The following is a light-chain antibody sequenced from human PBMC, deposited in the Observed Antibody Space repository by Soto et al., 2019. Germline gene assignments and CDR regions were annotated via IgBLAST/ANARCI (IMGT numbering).Light chain of an antibody. CDR2: AVN. J-gene: IGLJ2*01. Sequence: QSALTQPRSVSGSPGQSVTISCTGTSSDVGGYNYVSWYQQHPGKAPKLVIYAVNKRPSGVPDRFSGSKSGNTASLTISGLQAEDDADYYCSSFAGYYSLVFGGGTKVTVL. V-gene: IGLV2-11*01. CDR3: SSFAGYYSLV. CDR1: SSDVGGYNY.